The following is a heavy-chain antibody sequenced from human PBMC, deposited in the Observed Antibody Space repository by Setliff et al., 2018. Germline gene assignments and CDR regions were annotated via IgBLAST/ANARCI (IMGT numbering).Heavy chain of an antibody. CDR1: GGTFSNYD. Sequence: SVKVSCKASGGTFSNYDISWVRQAPGQGLEWMGGIIPIFGTTNYAQRFQGRVTITTDESTSTAYMELSSLRSEDTAVYYCARERGDIVTTTSYYYYLDIWGKGTTVTVSS. CDR2: IIPIFGTT. J-gene: IGHJ6*03. D-gene: IGHD5-12*01. V-gene: IGHV1-69*05. CDR3: ARERGDIVTTTSYYYYLDI.